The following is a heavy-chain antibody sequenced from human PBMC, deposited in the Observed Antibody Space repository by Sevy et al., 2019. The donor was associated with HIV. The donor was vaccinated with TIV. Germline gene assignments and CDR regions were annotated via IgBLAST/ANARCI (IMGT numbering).Heavy chain of an antibody. CDR2: INHSGSA. CDR1: GGSFSAYY. V-gene: IGHV4-34*01. D-gene: IGHD3-16*01. Sequence: PSVTLSLTCAVYGGSFSAYYWSWIRQAPGQGLEWIGDINHSGSANYNPSLKSRVTISVDTTKSQFSLKLSSVTAADTAVYYCARPGGDLWGRGTLVTVSS. J-gene: IGHJ4*02. CDR3: ARPGGDL.